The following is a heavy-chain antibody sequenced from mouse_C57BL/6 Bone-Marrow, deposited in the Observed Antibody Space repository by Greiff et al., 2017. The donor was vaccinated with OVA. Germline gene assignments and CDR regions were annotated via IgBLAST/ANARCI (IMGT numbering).Heavy chain of an antibody. J-gene: IGHJ1*03. CDR3: TPIYYDYDWNFDV. CDR2: IDPEDGDT. V-gene: IGHV14-1*01. CDR1: GFNIKDYY. D-gene: IGHD2-4*01. Sequence: EVQLQQSGAELVRPGASVKLSCTASGFNIKDYYMHWVKQRPEQGLEWIGRIDPEDGDTEYAPKFQGKATMTADTSSNTAYLQLSSLTSEDTAVYYCTPIYYDYDWNFDVWGTGTTVTVSS.